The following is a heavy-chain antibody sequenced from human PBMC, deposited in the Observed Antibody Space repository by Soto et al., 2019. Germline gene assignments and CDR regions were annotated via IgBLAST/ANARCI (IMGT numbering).Heavy chain of an antibody. CDR3: AVTTSLQCYYMDV. CDR1: GDSVSSNSAA. D-gene: IGHD4-4*01. J-gene: IGHJ6*03. Sequence: SQTLSLTCAISGDSVSSNSAAWNWIRQSPSRGLEWLGRTYYRSTRWYNDYAVSVKSRITVNPDTSKNQFSLHLNSVTPEDTAVYYFAVTTSLQCYYMDVLAQGTTVTVSS. V-gene: IGHV6-1*01. CDR2: TYYRSTRWYN.